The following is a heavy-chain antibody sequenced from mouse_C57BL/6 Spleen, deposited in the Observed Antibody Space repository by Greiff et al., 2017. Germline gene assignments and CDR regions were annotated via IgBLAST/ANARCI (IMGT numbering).Heavy chain of an antibody. V-gene: IGHV1-5*01. CDR3: TRSHYYGSSSSYWYFDV. CDR1: GYTFTSYW. CDR2: IYPGNSDT. Sequence: VQLQQSGTVLARPGASVKMSCKTSGYTFTSYWMHWVKQRPGQGLEWIGAIYPGNSDTSYNQKFKGKAKLTAVTSASAAYLALSSLTNEDSAVYYCTRSHYYGSSSSYWYFDVWGTGTTVTVSS. J-gene: IGHJ1*03. D-gene: IGHD1-1*01.